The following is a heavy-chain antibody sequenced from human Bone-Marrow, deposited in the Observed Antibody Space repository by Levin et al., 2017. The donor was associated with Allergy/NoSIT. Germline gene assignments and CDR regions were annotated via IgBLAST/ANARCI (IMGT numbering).Heavy chain of an antibody. CDR2: INPNSGGT. CDR1: GYTFTGYY. CDR3: ARHTEEVVGATYFDY. D-gene: IGHD1-26*01. V-gene: IGHV1-2*04. Sequence: GESLKISCKASGYTFTGYYMHWVRQAPGQGLEWMGWINPNSGGTNYAQKFQGWVTMTRDTSISTAYMELSRLRSDDTAVYYCARHTEEVVGATYFDYWGQGTLVTVSS. J-gene: IGHJ4*02.